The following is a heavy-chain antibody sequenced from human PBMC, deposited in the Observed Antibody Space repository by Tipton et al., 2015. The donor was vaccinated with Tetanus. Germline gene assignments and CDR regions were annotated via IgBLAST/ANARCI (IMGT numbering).Heavy chain of an antibody. Sequence: LRLSCAVYGGSFSNYYWTWIRQPPGKGLEWIGEVHPSGSTSSNPSLEIRVTMSIDTSKNQFSLELTSLTAADTAVYFCARGEDAYKTVNYWGQGTLVTVSS. J-gene: IGHJ4*02. CDR1: GGSFSNYY. CDR2: VHPSGST. CDR3: ARGEDAYKTVNY. V-gene: IGHV4-34*01. D-gene: IGHD5-24*01.